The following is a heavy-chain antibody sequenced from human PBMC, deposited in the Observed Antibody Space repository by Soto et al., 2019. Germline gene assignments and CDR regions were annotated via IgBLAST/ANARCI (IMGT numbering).Heavy chain of an antibody. J-gene: IGHJ4*02. D-gene: IGHD2-2*01. CDR2: IWYDGSNK. V-gene: IGHV3-33*01. CDR3: ARSGGSTRPYYFDY. Sequence: GSLRLSCAASGFTFSSYGMHWVRQAPGKGLEWVAVIWYDGSNKYYADSVKGRFTISRDNSKNTLYLQMNSLRAEDTAVYYCARSGGSTRPYYFDYWGQGTLVTVSS. CDR1: GFTFSSYG.